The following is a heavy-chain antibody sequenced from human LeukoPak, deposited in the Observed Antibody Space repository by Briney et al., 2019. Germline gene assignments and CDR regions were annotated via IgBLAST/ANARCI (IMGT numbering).Heavy chain of an antibody. CDR3: ARHRSDSGSHYRGFDY. V-gene: IGHV4-39*01. D-gene: IGHD1-26*01. J-gene: IGHJ4*02. Sequence: SETLSLTCTVSGGSISSSSYYWGWIRQPPGKGLEWIGSIYYSGSTYYNPSLKSRVTISVDTSKNQFSLKLSSVTAADTAVYYCARHRSDSGSHYRGFDYWGQGTLVTVSS. CDR2: IYYSGST. CDR1: GGSISSSSYY.